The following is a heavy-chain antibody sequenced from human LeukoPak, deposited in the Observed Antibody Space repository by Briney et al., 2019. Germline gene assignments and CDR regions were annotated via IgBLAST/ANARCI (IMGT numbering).Heavy chain of an antibody. Sequence: SQTLSLTCTVSGGSISSGDYYWSWIRQPPGKGLEWIGYIYYSGSTYYNPSLKSRVTISVDTSKNQFSLNLSSVTAADTAVYYCARGLTIYDILTAYYTFPYFDYWGQGTLVTVSS. CDR1: GGSISSGDYY. J-gene: IGHJ4*02. D-gene: IGHD3-9*01. V-gene: IGHV4-30-4*01. CDR3: ARGLTIYDILTAYYTFPYFDY. CDR2: IYYSGST.